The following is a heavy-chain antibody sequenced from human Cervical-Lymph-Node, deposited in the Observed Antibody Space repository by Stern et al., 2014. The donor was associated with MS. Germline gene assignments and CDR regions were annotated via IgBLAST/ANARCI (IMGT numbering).Heavy chain of an antibody. V-gene: IGHV4-59*01. CDR2: VHSSETS. J-gene: IGHJ5*02. CDR1: GASITDYY. D-gene: IGHD6-19*01. CDR3: ARRSGWTDGFDA. Sequence: QVQLQESGPGLVKPSETLSLTCTVSGASITDYYWNWVRQPPGKGLEWIGYVHSSETSRYNPSLHSRVTTSIDTSKNQFSLKVTSVTAADTAVYFCARRSGWTDGFDAWGQGTLVTVSS.